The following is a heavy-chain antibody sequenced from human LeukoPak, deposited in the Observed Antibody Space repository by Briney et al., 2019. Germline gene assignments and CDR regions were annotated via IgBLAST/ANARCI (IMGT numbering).Heavy chain of an antibody. Sequence: SVKVSCKASGGTFSSYAISWVRQASGQGLEWMGGIIPTFGTANYAQKFQGRVTITADESTSTAYMELSSLRSEDTAVYYCARLKSGYPDSDYWGQGTLVTVSS. CDR3: ARLKSGYPDSDY. D-gene: IGHD3-22*01. J-gene: IGHJ4*02. CDR1: GGTFSSYA. V-gene: IGHV1-69*13. CDR2: IIPTFGTA.